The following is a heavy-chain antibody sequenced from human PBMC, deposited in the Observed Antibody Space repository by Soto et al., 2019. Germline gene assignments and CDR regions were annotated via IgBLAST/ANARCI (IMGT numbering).Heavy chain of an antibody. Sequence: EVQLLESGGGLVQPGGSLRLSCAASGFTFSSYAMSWVRQAPGKGLEWVSAISGSGGSTYYADSVKGRFTIFRDNSKNTLYLQMTSLRAADTAVYYCAKDSRPVRGTRYYYGMDVWGQGTTVTVSS. V-gene: IGHV3-23*01. CDR3: AKDSRPVRGTRYYYGMDV. CDR2: ISGSGGST. J-gene: IGHJ6*02. D-gene: IGHD3-10*01. CDR1: GFTFSSYA.